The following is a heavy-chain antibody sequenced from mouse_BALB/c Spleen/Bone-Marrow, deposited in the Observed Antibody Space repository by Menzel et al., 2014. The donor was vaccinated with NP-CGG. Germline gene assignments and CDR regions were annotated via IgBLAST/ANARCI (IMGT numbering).Heavy chain of an antibody. J-gene: IGHJ3*01. CDR3: ARNYGYGKSFAY. CDR2: IDPANGNT. V-gene: IGHV14-3*02. CDR1: GFNIKDTY. D-gene: IGHD2-2*01. Sequence: EVQRVESGAELVKPGASVKLSCIASGFNIKDTYMHWVKQRPEQGLEWIGRIDPANGNTKYDPKFQGKATITADTSSNTAYLQLSSLTSEDTAVYYCARNYGYGKSFAYWGQGTLVTVSA.